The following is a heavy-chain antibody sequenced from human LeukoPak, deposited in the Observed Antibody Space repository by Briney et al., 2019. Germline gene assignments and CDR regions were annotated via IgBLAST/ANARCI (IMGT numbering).Heavy chain of an antibody. J-gene: IGHJ4*02. CDR2: IYYSGST. CDR1: GGSISSSSYY. V-gene: IGHV4-39*07. CDR3: ARDTTTATDY. Sequence: PSETLSLTCTVSGGSISSSSYYWGWIRQPPGKGLEWIGSIYYSGSTYNNPSLKTRCTISVDTSKNQFSLKLSSVTAADTAVYYCARDTTTATDYWGQGTLVTVSS. D-gene: IGHD4-17*01.